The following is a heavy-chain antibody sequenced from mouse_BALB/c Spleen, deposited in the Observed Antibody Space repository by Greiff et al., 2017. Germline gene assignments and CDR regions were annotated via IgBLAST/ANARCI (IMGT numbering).Heavy chain of an antibody. CDR1: GYTFTSYT. CDR3: ARGGTWFAY. V-gene: IGHV1-4*02. J-gene: IGHJ3*01. Sequence: QVQLKQSAAELARPGASVKMSCKASGYTFTSYTMHWVKQRPGQGLEWIGYINPSSGYTEYNQKFKDKTTLTADKSSSTAYMQLSSLTSEDSAVYYCARGGTWFAYWGQGTLVTVSA. CDR2: INPSSGYT.